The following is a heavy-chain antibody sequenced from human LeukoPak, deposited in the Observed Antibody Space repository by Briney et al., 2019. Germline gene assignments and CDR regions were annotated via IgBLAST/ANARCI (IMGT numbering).Heavy chain of an antibody. V-gene: IGHV4-34*01. CDR1: GGSFSGYY. D-gene: IGHD5-24*01. J-gene: IGHJ4*02. CDR2: INHSGST. CDR3: ARGRGRDGYNPY. Sequence: SETLSLTCAVYGGSFSGYYWSWIRQPPGKGLEWIGEINHSGSTNYNPSLKSRVTISVDTSKNQFSLKLSSVTAADAAVYYCARGRGRDGYNPYWGQGTLVTVSS.